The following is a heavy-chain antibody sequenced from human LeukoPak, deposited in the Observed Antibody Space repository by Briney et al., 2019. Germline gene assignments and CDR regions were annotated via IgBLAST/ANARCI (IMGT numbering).Heavy chain of an antibody. J-gene: IGHJ3*02. Sequence: GSSVKVSCKASGGTFSSYGISWVRQAPGQGLEWMGGIIPISGTPNNAQKFQGRVTITTDESTRAAYMELSSLTSEDTAMYYCARVRRIAVAQDAFDIWGQGTMVTVSS. CDR2: IIPISGTP. V-gene: IGHV1-69*05. CDR3: ARVRRIAVAQDAFDI. D-gene: IGHD6-19*01. CDR1: GGTFSSYG.